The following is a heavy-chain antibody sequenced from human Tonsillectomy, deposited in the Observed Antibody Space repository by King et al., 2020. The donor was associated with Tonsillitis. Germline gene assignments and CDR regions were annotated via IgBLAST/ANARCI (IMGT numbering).Heavy chain of an antibody. Sequence: VQLVESGGGLVQPGGSLRLSCAASGLTFSTYAMSWVRQAPGKGMEGLEWVSTISGGGSGGNNYYADSVKGRFTISRDNSKKTLYLQMNSLRAEDTAIYYCAQSGGFLQAFDIWGQGTMVSVSS. CDR3: AQSGGFLQAFDI. CDR1: GLTFSTYA. J-gene: IGHJ3*02. V-gene: IGHV3-23*04. D-gene: IGHD1-26*01. CDR2: ISGGGSGGNN.